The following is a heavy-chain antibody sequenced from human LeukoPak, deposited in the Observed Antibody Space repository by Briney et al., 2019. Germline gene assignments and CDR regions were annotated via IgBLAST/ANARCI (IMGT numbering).Heavy chain of an antibody. CDR2: IYYSGST. D-gene: IGHD2-2*01. Sequence: SETLSLTCTVSGGSISSSSYYWGWIRQPPGKGLEWIGSIYYSGSTYYNPSLKSRVTISVDTSKNQFSLKLSSVTAADTAVYYCAAVVPASYYMDVCGKGTTVTVSS. CDR1: GGSISSSSYY. J-gene: IGHJ6*03. CDR3: AAVVPASYYMDV. V-gene: IGHV4-39*07.